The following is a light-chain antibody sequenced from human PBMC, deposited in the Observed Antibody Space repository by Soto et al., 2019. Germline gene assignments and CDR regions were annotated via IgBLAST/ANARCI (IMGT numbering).Light chain of an antibody. Sequence: EIRLSQSPGALSLSPGERATLSCRASQSVSSTLAWYQQKPGQAPRLLIYGASTRATGIPARFSGSGSGTEFTLTINSLQSEDFAVYYCQQYNNWPQTFGQGTKVDI. CDR1: QSVSST. CDR2: GAS. CDR3: QQYNNWPQT. J-gene: IGKJ1*01. V-gene: IGKV3-15*01.